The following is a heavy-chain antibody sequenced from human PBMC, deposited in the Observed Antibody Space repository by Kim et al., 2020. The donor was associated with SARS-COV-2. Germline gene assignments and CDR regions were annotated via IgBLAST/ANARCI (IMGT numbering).Heavy chain of an antibody. D-gene: IGHD3-22*01. CDR2: ISYDGSNK. CDR3: AKARIYDSSGYYLGGYFDY. CDR1: GFTFSSYG. Sequence: GGSLRLSCAASGFTFSSYGMHWVRQAPGKGLEWVAVISYDGSNKYYADSVKGRFTISRDNSKNTLYLQMNSLRAEDTAVYYCAKARIYDSSGYYLGGYFDYWGQGTLVTVSS. V-gene: IGHV3-30*18. J-gene: IGHJ4*02.